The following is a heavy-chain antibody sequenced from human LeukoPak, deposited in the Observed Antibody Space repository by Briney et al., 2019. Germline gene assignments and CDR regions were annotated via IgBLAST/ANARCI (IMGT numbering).Heavy chain of an antibody. CDR3: ARDSSGYPAAYYFDY. V-gene: IGHV3-23*01. Sequence: GGSLRLSCVASGFSFSNYALNWVRQAPGKGLEWVSSINGGGSSTYYADSVKGRFTISRDNSKNTLYLQMNSLRAEDTAVYYCARDSSGYPAAYYFDYWGQGTLVTVSS. CDR1: GFSFSNYA. D-gene: IGHD3-22*01. CDR2: INGGGSST. J-gene: IGHJ4*02.